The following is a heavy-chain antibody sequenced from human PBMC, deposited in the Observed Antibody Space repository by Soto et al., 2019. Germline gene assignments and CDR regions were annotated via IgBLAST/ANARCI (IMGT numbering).Heavy chain of an antibody. D-gene: IGHD3-10*01. Sequence: QVQLVQSGAEVKKPGASVKVSCRASGYRFMSFGISWVRQAPGQGLEWMGWISGNNGKTKYAEKVQGRVTMTTDTSTSTASMELRSLRTDDTAVYYCARDYFDLSAQADYWGQGTLVTVSS. CDR3: ARDYFDLSAQADY. V-gene: IGHV1-18*01. CDR2: ISGNNGKT. CDR1: GYRFMSFG. J-gene: IGHJ4*02.